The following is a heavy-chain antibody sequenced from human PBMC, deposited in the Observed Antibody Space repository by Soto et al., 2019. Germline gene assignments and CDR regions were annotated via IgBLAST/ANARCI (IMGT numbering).Heavy chain of an antibody. D-gene: IGHD5-12*01. CDR1: GGSFSGYY. Sequence: SETLSLTCAVYGGSFSGYYWSWIRQPPGKGLEWIGEINHSGSTNYNPSLKSRVTISVDTSKNQFSLKLSSVTAADTAVYYCARTLWIQFDYWGQGTLVTVYS. CDR3: ARTLWIQFDY. J-gene: IGHJ4*02. V-gene: IGHV4-34*01. CDR2: INHSGST.